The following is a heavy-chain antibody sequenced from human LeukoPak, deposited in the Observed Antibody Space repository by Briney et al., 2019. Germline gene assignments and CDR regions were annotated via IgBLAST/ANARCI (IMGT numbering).Heavy chain of an antibody. CDR2: IKQDGSEQ. Sequence: GGSLRLSCAAYGFTFSNYWMNWVRQAPGKGLEWVADIKQDGSEQYYVDSVKGRFTISRDNAKNSLYLQMNSLRAEDTAVYYCASHPHHASRMEGWGQGATVT. CDR1: GFTFSNYW. CDR3: ASHPHHASRMEG. D-gene: IGHD1-14*01. V-gene: IGHV3-7*01. J-gene: IGHJ6*02.